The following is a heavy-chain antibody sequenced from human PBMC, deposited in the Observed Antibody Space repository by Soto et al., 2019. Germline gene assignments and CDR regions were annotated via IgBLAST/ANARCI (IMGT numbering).Heavy chain of an antibody. V-gene: IGHV4-39*01. CDR3: ARPVYYYGSGSYPLLDP. Sequence: QLQLQESGPGLVKPSETLSLTCTVSGGSISSSSYYWGWIRQPPGKGLEWIGSIYYSGSTYYNPSLKSRVTISVDTSKNQFSLKLGSVTAADTAVYYCARPVYYYGSGSYPLLDPWGQGTLVTVSS. J-gene: IGHJ5*02. CDR2: IYYSGST. CDR1: GGSISSSSYY. D-gene: IGHD3-10*01.